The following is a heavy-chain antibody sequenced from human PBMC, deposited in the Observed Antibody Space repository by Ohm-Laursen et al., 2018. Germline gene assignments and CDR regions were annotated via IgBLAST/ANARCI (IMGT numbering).Heavy chain of an antibody. Sequence: SVKVSCKASGYTFTSYGISWVRQAPGQGLEWMGWISAYNGNTNYAQKLQGRVTMTTDTSTSTAYMELRSLRSDDTAVYYCTVAANSSPNWFDPWGQRTLVTVSS. CDR2: ISAYNGNT. D-gene: IGHD2-15*01. J-gene: IGHJ5*02. CDR1: GYTFTSYG. V-gene: IGHV1-18*01. CDR3: TVAANSSPNWFDP.